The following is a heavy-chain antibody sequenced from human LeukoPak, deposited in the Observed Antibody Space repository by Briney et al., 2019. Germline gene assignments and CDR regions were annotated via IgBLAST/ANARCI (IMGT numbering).Heavy chain of an antibody. V-gene: IGHV3-53*01. Sequence: AGGSLRLSCAASGFTVSSNYMSWVRQAPGKGLEWVSVIYSGGSTYYADSVKGRFTISRDNSKNTLYLQMNSLRAEDTAVYYCAKDLRGTVASSGDDYWGQGTLVTVSS. D-gene: IGHD6-19*01. CDR1: GFTVSSNY. J-gene: IGHJ4*02. CDR2: IYSGGST. CDR3: AKDLRGTVASSGDDY.